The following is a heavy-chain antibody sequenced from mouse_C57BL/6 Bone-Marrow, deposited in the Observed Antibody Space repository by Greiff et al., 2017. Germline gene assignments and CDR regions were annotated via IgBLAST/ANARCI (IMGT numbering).Heavy chain of an antibody. CDR2: ISNLAYSI. CDR3: ARQDGYGAMDY. V-gene: IGHV5-15*01. J-gene: IGHJ4*01. Sequence: EVQLVESGGGLVQPGGSLKLSCAASGFTFSDYGMAWVRQAPRKGPEWVAFISNLAYSIYYADTLTGRFTISRENAKNTLYLEMSSLRSEDTAMYYCARQDGYGAMDYWGQGTSVTVSS. CDR1: GFTFSDYG. D-gene: IGHD2-2*01.